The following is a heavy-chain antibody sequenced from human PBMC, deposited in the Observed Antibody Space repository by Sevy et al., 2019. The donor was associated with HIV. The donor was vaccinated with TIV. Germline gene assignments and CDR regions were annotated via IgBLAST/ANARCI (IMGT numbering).Heavy chain of an antibody. CDR2: IYYSGST. J-gene: IGHJ4*02. CDR3: AGGGRPLLWFGELFDY. CDR1: GGSISSYY. D-gene: IGHD3-10*01. V-gene: IGHV4-59*13. Sequence: SETLSLTCTVSGGSISSYYWSWIRQPPGKGLEWIGYIYYSGSTNYNPSLKSRVTISVDTSKNQFSLKLSSVTAADTAVYYCAGGGRPLLWFGELFDYWGQGTLVTVSS.